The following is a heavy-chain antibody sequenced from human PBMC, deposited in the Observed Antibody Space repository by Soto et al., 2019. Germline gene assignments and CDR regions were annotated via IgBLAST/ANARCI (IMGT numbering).Heavy chain of an antibody. V-gene: IGHV3-74*01. CDR3: TRGPRSTSTGTGAF. CDR1: GFTFSMYW. CDR2: INDDGIST. Sequence: GGSLRLSCAASGFTFSMYWMHWVRQVPGKGPEWVSRINDDGISTNYADSVKGRFTISRDNAKNTLYLQMNALRVEDTAVYYCTRGPRSTSTGTGAFWVQGPMVTVSS. J-gene: IGHJ4*02. D-gene: IGHD1-1*01.